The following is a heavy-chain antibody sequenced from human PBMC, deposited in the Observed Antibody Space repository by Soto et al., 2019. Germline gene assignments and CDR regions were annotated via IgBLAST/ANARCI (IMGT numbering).Heavy chain of an antibody. J-gene: IGHJ6*02. CDR1: GFTFSSYA. D-gene: IGHD5-12*01. Sequence: PGGSLRLSGAASGFTFSSYAMSWVRQAPGKGLEWVSAISGSGGSTYYADSEKGGFTISRDNSKNTLYLQMNSLRAEETAVYYCAGGYSGYDWHYYYYGMDVWGQGTTVTVSS. V-gene: IGHV3-23*01. CDR2: ISGSGGST. CDR3: AGGYSGYDWHYYYYGMDV.